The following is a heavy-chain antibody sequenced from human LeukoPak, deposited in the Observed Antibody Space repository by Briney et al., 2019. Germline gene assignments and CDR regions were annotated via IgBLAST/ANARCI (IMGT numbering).Heavy chain of an antibody. J-gene: IGHJ4*02. Sequence: ASVKVSCKASGYTFTSYYMHWVRQAPGQGVEGMGLINPSGGSTSYAQKFQGRVTITRDTSTSTVYMELSSLRSEDTAVYYCARDASPGEFDYWGQGTLVTVSS. CDR1: GYTFTSYY. V-gene: IGHV1-46*01. D-gene: IGHD3-16*01. CDR3: ARDASPGEFDY. CDR2: INPSGGST.